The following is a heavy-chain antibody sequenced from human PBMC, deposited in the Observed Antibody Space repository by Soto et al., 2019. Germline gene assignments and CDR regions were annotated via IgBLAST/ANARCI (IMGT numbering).Heavy chain of an antibody. J-gene: IGHJ5*02. CDR2: IFPSDSDT. D-gene: IGHD3-22*01. Sequence: GESLKISFRTSGYRFTSYWIAWVRQMPGKGLEWMGIIFPSDSDTRYSPSFQGQVTISADRSTSTVFLQWASLKASDTAVYLCARKDKSGYFNWFDPWGQGTLVTVSS. CDR3: ARKDKSGYFNWFDP. CDR1: GYRFTSYW. V-gene: IGHV5-51*01.